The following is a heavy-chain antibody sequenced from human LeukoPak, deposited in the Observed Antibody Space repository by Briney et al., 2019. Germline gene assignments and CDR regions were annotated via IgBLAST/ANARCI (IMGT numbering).Heavy chain of an antibody. CDR3: ASGLWSFYYYYYMDV. D-gene: IGHD3-10*01. CDR1: GYTFTSYY. V-gene: IGHV1-69*06. J-gene: IGHJ6*03. CDR2: IIPIFGTA. Sequence: SVKVSCKASGYTFTSYYMHWVRQAPGQGLEWMGGIIPIFGTANYAQKFQGRVTITADKSTSTAYMELSSLRSEDTAVYYCASGLWSFYYYYYMDVWGKGTTVTVSS.